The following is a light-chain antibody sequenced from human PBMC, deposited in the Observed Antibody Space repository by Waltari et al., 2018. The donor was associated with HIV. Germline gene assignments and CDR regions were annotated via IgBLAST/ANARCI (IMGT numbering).Light chain of an antibody. CDR1: SSTPGAGYD. CDR3: QSYDSSLSGWV. V-gene: IGLV1-40*01. CDR2: GNT. Sequence: QSVLTQPPSVSGAPGQRVTISCSGSSSTPGAGYDIPWYQPLPGTAPRLLIYGNTNRPSGVPDRFSGSKSGTSASLAITGLQAEDEADYYCQSYDSSLSGWVFGGGTKLTVV. J-gene: IGLJ3*02.